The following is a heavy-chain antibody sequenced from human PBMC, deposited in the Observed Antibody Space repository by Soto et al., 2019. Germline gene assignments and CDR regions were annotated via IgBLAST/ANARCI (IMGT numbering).Heavy chain of an antibody. CDR2: ISYDGSNK. J-gene: IGHJ6*02. V-gene: IGHV3-30*03. CDR3: APGEYYYGPGSPYYGMDL. Sequence: GGSLRLSCAASGFTFSSYGMHWVRQAPVKGLERGAVISYDGSNKDYADSVKGRFTISRDSSKNTLYREMNSLRPEDTAVYYCAPGEYYYGPGSPYYGMDLWGPRTTATVSS. D-gene: IGHD3-10*01. CDR1: GFTFSSYG.